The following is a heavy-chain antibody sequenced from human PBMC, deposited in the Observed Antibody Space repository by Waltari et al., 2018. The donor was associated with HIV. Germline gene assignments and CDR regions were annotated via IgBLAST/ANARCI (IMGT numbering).Heavy chain of an antibody. V-gene: IGHV1-3*01. CDR2: INAGNGNT. D-gene: IGHD3-16*02. CDR3: ARDRDYDYIWGSYRRTEHDASDI. Sequence: QVQLVQSGAEVKKPGASVKVSCKASGYTFTSYAMHWVRQAPGQRLEWMGWINAGNGNTKYSQKFQGRVTITRDTSASTAYMELSSLRSEDTAVYDCARDRDYDYIWGSYRRTEHDASDIWGQGTMVTVSS. CDR1: GYTFTSYA. J-gene: IGHJ3*02.